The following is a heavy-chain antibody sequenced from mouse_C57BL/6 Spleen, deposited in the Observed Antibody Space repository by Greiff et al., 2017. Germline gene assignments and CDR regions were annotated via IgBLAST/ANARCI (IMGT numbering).Heavy chain of an antibody. Sequence: QVQLQQSGPELVKPGASVKISCKASGYAFSSSWMNWVKQRPGKGLEWIGRIYPGDGDTNYNGKFKGKATMTADKSSSTAYMQLSSLTSEDSAVDFCASRWSGPFDYWGQGTTLTVSS. V-gene: IGHV1-82*01. CDR1: GYAFSSSW. CDR3: ASRWSGPFDY. J-gene: IGHJ2*01. D-gene: IGHD2-3*01. CDR2: IYPGDGDT.